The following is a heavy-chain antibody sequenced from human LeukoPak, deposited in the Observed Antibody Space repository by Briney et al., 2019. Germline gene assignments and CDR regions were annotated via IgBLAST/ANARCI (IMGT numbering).Heavy chain of an antibody. CDR1: GYSISSGYY. V-gene: IGHV4-38-2*02. Sequence: SQTLSLTCAVSGYSISSGYYWGWIRLSPGKGREWIGSIYHSGTTYYNPSLKSRVTVSVDRSRNQFSLNLTSVTAADTAVFYCAREIGGGTYSGADYWGQGTLVTVSS. D-gene: IGHD1-26*01. CDR3: AREIGGGTYSGADY. J-gene: IGHJ4*02. CDR2: IYHSGTT.